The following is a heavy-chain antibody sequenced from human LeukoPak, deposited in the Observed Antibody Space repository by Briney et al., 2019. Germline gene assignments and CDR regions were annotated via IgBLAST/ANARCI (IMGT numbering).Heavy chain of an antibody. Sequence: ASVKVSCKASGYTFTGYYMHWVRQAPGQGLEWMGRINPNSGGTNYAQKSQGRVTMTRDTSISTAYMELSRLRSDDTAVYYCASRYCSSTSCRPNYYYYYMDVWGKGTTVTVSS. CDR1: GYTFTGYY. CDR3: ASRYCSSTSCRPNYYYYYMDV. D-gene: IGHD2-2*01. CDR2: INPNSGGT. V-gene: IGHV1-2*06. J-gene: IGHJ6*03.